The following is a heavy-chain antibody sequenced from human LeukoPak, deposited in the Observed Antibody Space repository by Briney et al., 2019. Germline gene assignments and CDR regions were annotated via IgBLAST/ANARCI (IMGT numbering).Heavy chain of an antibody. Sequence: SVKVSCKASGGTFSSYAISWVRQAPGQGLEWMGRIIPILGIANYAQKFQGRVTITADKSTSTAYMELSSLRSEDTAVYYCARSGEDTMVRGLVWGQGTLVTVSS. J-gene: IGHJ4*02. CDR1: GGTFSSYA. CDR2: IIPILGIA. V-gene: IGHV1-69*04. CDR3: ARSGEDTMVRGLV. D-gene: IGHD3-10*01.